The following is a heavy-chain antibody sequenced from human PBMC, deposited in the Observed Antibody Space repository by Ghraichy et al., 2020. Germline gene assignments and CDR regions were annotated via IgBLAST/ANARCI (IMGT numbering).Heavy chain of an antibody. D-gene: IGHD1-26*01. CDR2: ISWNSGSI. J-gene: IGHJ4*02. CDR1: GFTFDDYA. CDR3: AKGGGYSGSYYLDY. Sequence: LSLTCAASGFTFDDYAMHWVRQAPGKGLEWDSGISWNSGSIGYADSVKGRFTISRDNAKNSLYLQMNSLRAEDMALYYCAKGGGYSGSYYLDYWGQGTLVTVSS. V-gene: IGHV3-9*03.